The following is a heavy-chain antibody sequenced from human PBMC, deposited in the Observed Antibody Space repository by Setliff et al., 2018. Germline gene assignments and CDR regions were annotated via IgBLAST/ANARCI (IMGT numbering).Heavy chain of an antibody. CDR1: GYTFTYCS. J-gene: IGHJ4*02. Sequence: SVKVSCKASGYTFTYCSLHWLQQAPGQGLERMRWITLYNGNTNYAKKFQGRVTITRDASASTAYMELSSLRSEDTAVYYCARRVRIAVLDLYYFEYWGQGTLVTVSS. CDR2: ITLYNGNT. D-gene: IGHD6-19*01. V-gene: IGHV1-45*02. CDR3: ARRVRIAVLDLYYFEY.